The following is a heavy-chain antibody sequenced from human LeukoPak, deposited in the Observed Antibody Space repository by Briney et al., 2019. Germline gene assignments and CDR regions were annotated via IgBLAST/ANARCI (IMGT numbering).Heavy chain of an antibody. D-gene: IGHD6-19*01. V-gene: IGHV3-64D*06. CDR3: VKTIAVAGNFDY. CDR2: INSHGGST. CDR1: GFTFSNYA. J-gene: IGHJ4*02. Sequence: GGSLRLSCSVSGFTFSNYAMHWVRQAPGKGLEYVSAINSHGGSTYYADSVKGRFTISRDNSKNTLCLQMNSLRAEDTAVYYCVKTIAVAGNFDYWGQGTLVTVSS.